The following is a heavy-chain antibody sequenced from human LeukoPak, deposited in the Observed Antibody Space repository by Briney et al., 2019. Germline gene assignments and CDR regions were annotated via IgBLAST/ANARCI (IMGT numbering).Heavy chain of an antibody. V-gene: IGHV1-18*01. CDR1: GYIFKNYG. CDR2: ISGHTANT. CDR3: ARDGRYSGTYLDY. Sequence: ASVKVSCKTSGYIFKNYGVSWVRQAPGQGLEWMGWISGHTANTKYAETVQARVTMITDTSTTTVYMEMRSLRSDDTAVYLCARDGRYSGTYLDYWGQGTLVTVSS. D-gene: IGHD1-26*01. J-gene: IGHJ4*02.